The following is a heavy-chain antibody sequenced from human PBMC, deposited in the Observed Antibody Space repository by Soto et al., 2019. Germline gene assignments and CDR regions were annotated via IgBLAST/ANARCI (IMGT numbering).Heavy chain of an antibody. CDR2: IYYSGST. V-gene: IGHV4-31*03. Sequence: SETLSLTCTVSGVSISSGGYYWSWIRQHPGKGVEWIGYIYYSGSTYYNPSLKSRVTISVDTSKNQFSLKLSSVTAADTAVYYCARDPRRDGYNGFDYWGQGTLVTVSS. CDR1: GVSISSGGYY. D-gene: IGHD5-12*01. J-gene: IGHJ4*02. CDR3: ARDPRRDGYNGFDY.